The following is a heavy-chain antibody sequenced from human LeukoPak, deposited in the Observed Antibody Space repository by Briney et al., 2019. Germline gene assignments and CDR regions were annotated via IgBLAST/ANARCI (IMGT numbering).Heavy chain of an antibody. CDR1: GFTFSDYY. CDR2: ISSAASAI. J-gene: IGHJ4*02. CDR3: ARVAVAGTIH. Sequence: GGSLRLSCAASGFTFSDYYMSWIRQAPGKGLEWLSYISSAASAIYYADSVRGRFTISRDNTNHSLLLQMNSLRAEDSAVYYCARVAVAGTIHWGQGTLVTVSS. V-gene: IGHV3-11*04. D-gene: IGHD6-19*01.